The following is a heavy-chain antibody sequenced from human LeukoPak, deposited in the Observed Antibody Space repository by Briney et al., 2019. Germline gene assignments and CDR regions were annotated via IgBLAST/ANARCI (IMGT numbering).Heavy chain of an antibody. D-gene: IGHD5-12*01. CDR1: GFTFSTYN. V-gene: IGHV3-21*01. CDR3: ARGGRGYYFDF. J-gene: IGHJ4*02. Sequence: PGGSLRLSXAASGFTFSTYNMNWVSQSPGKGLEWVSSISSGSGSIYYADSVKGRFTISRDNAKNSLYLQMNSLRAEDTALYYCARGGRGYYFDFWGQGILVTVSS. CDR2: ISSGSGSI.